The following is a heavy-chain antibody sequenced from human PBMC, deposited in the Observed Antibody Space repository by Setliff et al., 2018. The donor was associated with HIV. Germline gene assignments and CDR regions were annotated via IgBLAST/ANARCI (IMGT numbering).Heavy chain of an antibody. V-gene: IGHV3-23*01. CDR3: AKAFDKSGCINY. J-gene: IGHJ4*02. Sequence: PGGSLRLSCEASGIIVSANHMSWVRQAPGKGLEWVSGISGSGERTYYADSVKGRFTISRDNSMNTLSLQIKNLRAEDTAVYYCAKAFDKSGCINYWGQGMLVTVSS. CDR2: ISGSGERT. D-gene: IGHD3-22*01. CDR1: GIIVSANH.